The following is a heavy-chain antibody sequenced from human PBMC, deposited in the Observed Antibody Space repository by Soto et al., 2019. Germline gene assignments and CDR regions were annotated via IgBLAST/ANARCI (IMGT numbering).Heavy chain of an antibody. CDR3: AKGYLGYCSGGSCYSSWFDP. CDR2: ISWNSGSI. CDR1: GFTFDDYA. Sequence: EVQLVESGGGLVQPGRSLRLSCAASGFTFDDYAMHWVRQAPGKGLEWVSGISWNSGSIGYADSVKGRFTISRDNAKNSLYLQMNSLRAEDTALYYCAKGYLGYCSGGSCYSSWFDPWGQGTLVTVSS. V-gene: IGHV3-9*01. J-gene: IGHJ5*02. D-gene: IGHD2-15*01.